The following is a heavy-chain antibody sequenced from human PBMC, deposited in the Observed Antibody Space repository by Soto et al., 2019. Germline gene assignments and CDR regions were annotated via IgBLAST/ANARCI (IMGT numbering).Heavy chain of an antibody. CDR2: IYYSGSA. J-gene: IGHJ2*01. D-gene: IGHD3-22*01. Sequence: PSKNPYITCTVSGGSISSGAYYWNWIRQPPGKDLEWIGYIYYSGSAYYNPSLKSRITISVNTSKNQFSLQLGSVTAADTALEYCARALKDYFNDPNSYYYYDLCGQGTLVTVSS. CDR1: GGSISSGAYY. CDR3: ARALKDYFNDPNSYYYYDL. V-gene: IGHV4-30-4*01.